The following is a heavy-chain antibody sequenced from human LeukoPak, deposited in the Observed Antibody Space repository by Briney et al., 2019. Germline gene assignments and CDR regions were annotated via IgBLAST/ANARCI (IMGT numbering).Heavy chain of an antibody. Sequence: SVKVSCEASGGTFSSYAISWVRQAPGQGLEWMGGIIPIFGTANYAQKFQGRVTITADESTSTAYMELSSLRSEDTAVYYCARVGITMVRGVSPGYYFDYWGQGTLVTVSS. D-gene: IGHD3-10*01. CDR1: GGTFSSYA. V-gene: IGHV1-69*01. CDR2: IIPIFGTA. CDR3: ARVGITMVRGVSPGYYFDY. J-gene: IGHJ4*02.